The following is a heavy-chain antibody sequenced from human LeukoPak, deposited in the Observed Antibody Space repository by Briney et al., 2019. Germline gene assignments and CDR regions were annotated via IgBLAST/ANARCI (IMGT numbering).Heavy chain of an antibody. CDR3: AKGYCSSTSCPLDY. J-gene: IGHJ4*02. CDR2: ISWNSGSI. V-gene: IGHV3-9*03. D-gene: IGHD2-2*01. Sequence: GRSLRLSCAASGFTFDDYAMHWVRQAPGKGLEWVSGISWNSGSIGYADSVKGRFTISRDNAKNSLYLQINSLRAEDMALYYCAKGYCSSTSCPLDYWGQGTLVTVSS. CDR1: GFTFDDYA.